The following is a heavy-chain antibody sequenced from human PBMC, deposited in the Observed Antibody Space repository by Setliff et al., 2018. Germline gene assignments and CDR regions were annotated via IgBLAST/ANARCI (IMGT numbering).Heavy chain of an antibody. Sequence: PGGSLRLSCAASGFTFNNYWMSWVRQAPGKGLEWVANIKQDGSDKYYVDSVKGRFTVSRDNANKSLFLQMNSLRAEDTAVYYCARVANPGSNSCYRPLDVWGQGTMVTVSS. CDR2: IKQDGSDK. J-gene: IGHJ3*01. V-gene: IGHV3-7*03. CDR3: ARVANPGSNSCYRPLDV. D-gene: IGHD3-16*02. CDR1: GFTFNNYW.